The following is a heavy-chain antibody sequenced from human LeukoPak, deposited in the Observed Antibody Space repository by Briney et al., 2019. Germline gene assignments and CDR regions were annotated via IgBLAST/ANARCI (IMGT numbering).Heavy chain of an antibody. D-gene: IGHD2-15*01. CDR2: IDHSGST. CDR1: GGSFSGYY. V-gene: IGHV4-34*01. Sequence: PSETLSLTCAVYGGSFSGYYWNWIRQPPGKGLEWIGEIDHSGSTNYNPSLKSRVTISVDTSKNQFSLKLTSVTAADTAVYYCARGYCSGGSCYPLKSIYHYYMDVWGKGTTVTFSS. J-gene: IGHJ6*03. CDR3: ARGYCSGGSCYPLKSIYHYYMDV.